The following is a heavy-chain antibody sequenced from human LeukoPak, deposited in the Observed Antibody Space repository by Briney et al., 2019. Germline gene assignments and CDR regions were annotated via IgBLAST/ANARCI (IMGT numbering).Heavy chain of an antibody. J-gene: IGHJ4*02. CDR2: ISSGSSYM. Sequence: GGSLRLSCAASGFIFSDYSMKWVRQAPGKGPEWVSSISSGSSYMYYADSVKGRFTISRDNSKNTLYLQMNSLRAEDRAIYYCAKGGINYFDYWGQGTLVTVSS. D-gene: IGHD1-26*01. CDR3: AKGGINYFDY. V-gene: IGHV3-21*04. CDR1: GFIFSDYS.